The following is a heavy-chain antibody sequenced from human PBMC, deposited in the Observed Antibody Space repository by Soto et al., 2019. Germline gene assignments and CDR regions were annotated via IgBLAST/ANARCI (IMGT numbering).Heavy chain of an antibody. CDR3: ARENPDTNSFGNWFDP. CDR1: GGTFSNYA. D-gene: IGHD5-18*01. J-gene: IGHJ5*02. CDR2: IIPVFGTV. V-gene: IGHV1-69*01. Sequence: QVRLVQSGAEVKKPGSSVKVSCKASGGTFSNYAITWLRLAPGQGLEWLGGIIPVFGTVNYAQKFQGRDTITADDSTSTTYMELNRVRSEDTDVYYCARENPDTNSFGNWFDPWGQGTLVIVS.